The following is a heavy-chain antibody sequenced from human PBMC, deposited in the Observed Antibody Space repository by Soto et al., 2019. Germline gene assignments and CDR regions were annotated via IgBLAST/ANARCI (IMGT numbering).Heavy chain of an antibody. J-gene: IGHJ5*02. Sequence: PSETLSLTCAVYGGSLSGHYWSWIRQPPGKGLEWIGEINNSGSTNYNPSLKSRVTVSVDTSKNQFSLKLTSVTAADTAVYYCARGSIAARPNWFDPWGQGTLVTVSS. CDR2: INNSGST. V-gene: IGHV4-34*01. CDR1: GGSLSGHY. D-gene: IGHD6-6*01. CDR3: ARGSIAARPNWFDP.